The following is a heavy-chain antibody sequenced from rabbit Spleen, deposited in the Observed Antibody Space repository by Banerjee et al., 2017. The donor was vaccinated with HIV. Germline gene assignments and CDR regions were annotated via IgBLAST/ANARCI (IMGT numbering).Heavy chain of an antibody. D-gene: IGHD8-1*01. V-gene: IGHV1S45*01. J-gene: IGHJ4*01. CDR3: ARHANSPYYINL. CDR1: GFPFSSGYD. CDR2: IYTGSSAIT. Sequence: QEQLEESGGGLVKPEGSLTLTCTASGFPFSSGYDMCWVRQAPGKGLEWIGTIYTGSSAITWYASWAKGRFTISKTSSTTVTLQMTSLTVADTATYFCARHANSPYYINLWGPGTLVTVS.